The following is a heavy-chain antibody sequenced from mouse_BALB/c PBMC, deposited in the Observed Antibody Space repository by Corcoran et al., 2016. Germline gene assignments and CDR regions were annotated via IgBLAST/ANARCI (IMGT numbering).Heavy chain of an antibody. CDR2: IDPANGNT. D-gene: IGHD2-4*01. CDR1: DFNIKDTY. V-gene: IGHV14-3*02. Sequence: EVQLQQSGAELVKPGASVKLSCTASDFNIKDTYMHWVKQRPEQGLEWIGRIDPANGNTKYDPKFQGKATITADTSSNTAYLQLSSLTSEDTAVYYCARQITRYFDVWGAGTTVTVSS. CDR3: ARQITRYFDV. J-gene: IGHJ1*01.